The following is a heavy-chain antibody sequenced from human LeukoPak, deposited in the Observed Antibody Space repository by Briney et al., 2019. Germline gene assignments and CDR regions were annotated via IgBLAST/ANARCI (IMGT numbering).Heavy chain of an antibody. V-gene: IGHV4-39*07. J-gene: IGHJ5*02. CDR3: ARDSPDCGSTTCYKDWFDP. D-gene: IGHD2-2*02. CDR1: GGSISSGTYY. CDR2: VYYSGST. Sequence: SETLSLTCTVSGGSISSGTYYWGWIRQPPGKGLQWIGSVYYSGSTYYNPSLQSRVTISVDTSKNQFSLRLSSVTAADTAVYYCARDSPDCGSTTCYKDWFDPWGQGTLVTVSS.